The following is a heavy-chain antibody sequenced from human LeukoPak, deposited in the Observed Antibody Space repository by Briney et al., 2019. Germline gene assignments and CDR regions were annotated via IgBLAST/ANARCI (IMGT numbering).Heavy chain of an antibody. V-gene: IGHV3-21*01. CDR3: ARGFAAAGALDY. D-gene: IGHD6-13*01. Sequence: GGSLTLSCAASGFTFSSYSMNWVRQAPGKGLEWVSSISSSSSYIYYADSVKGRFTISRDNAKNSLYLQMNSLRAEDTAVYYCARGFAAAGALDYWGQGTLVTVSS. J-gene: IGHJ4*02. CDR1: GFTFSSYS. CDR2: ISSSSSYI.